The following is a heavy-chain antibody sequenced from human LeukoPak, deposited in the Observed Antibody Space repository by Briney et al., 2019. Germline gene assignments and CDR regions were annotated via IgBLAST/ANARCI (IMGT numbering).Heavy chain of an antibody. J-gene: IGHJ3*02. CDR1: GYSFTSYW. CDR3: ARQRSTRGAFDI. Sequence: GESLQISCQGSGYSFTSYWIGWVRQMSGKGLEWMGIIYPGDSDTRYSPSFQGQVTISADKSISTAYLQWSSLKASDTAMFYCARQRSTRGAFDIWGQGTMVTVSS. V-gene: IGHV5-51*01. D-gene: IGHD2-2*01. CDR2: IYPGDSDT.